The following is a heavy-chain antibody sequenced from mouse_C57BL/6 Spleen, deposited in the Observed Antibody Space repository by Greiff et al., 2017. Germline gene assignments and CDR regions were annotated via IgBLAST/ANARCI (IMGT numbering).Heavy chain of an antibody. CDR1: GYTFTSYW. V-gene: IGHV1-72*01. Sequence: QVQLQQPGAELVKPGASVKLSCKASGYTFTSYWMHWVKKRPGRGLEWIGRIDPNSGGTKYNEKFKSKATLTVDKPSSTAYLHLSSLTSEDSAVYYCARGARIYYYGSSYWYFDVWGTGTTVTVSS. CDR2: IDPNSGGT. CDR3: ARGARIYYYGSSYWYFDV. D-gene: IGHD1-1*01. J-gene: IGHJ1*03.